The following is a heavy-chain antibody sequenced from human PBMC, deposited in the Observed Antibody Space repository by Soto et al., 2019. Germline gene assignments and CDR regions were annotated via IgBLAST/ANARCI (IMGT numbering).Heavy chain of an antibody. CDR1: GFTFSSYS. V-gene: IGHV3-30*04. CDR2: ISYDGTNK. CDR3: ARVPGEYCSSTSCYTLNY. J-gene: IGHJ4*02. Sequence: GGSLRLSCAASGFTFSSYSMHWVRQAPGKGLQWVAVISYDGTNKYYADSVEGRFTISRDNSKSTLYLQMNSLRADDTAVYSCARVPGEYCSSTSCYTLNYWGQGTLVTVS. D-gene: IGHD2-2*02.